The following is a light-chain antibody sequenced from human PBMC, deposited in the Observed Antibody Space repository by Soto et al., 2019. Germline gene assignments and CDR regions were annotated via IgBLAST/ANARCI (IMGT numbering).Light chain of an antibody. J-gene: IGLJ1*01. CDR1: SSDVGGYNY. CDR2: DVS. Sequence: QSVLTQPASVSGSPGQSITISCTGTSSDVGGYNYVSWYQQHPGKAPKLMIYDVSNRPSGVSNLFSGSKSGNTASLTISGLQAEDEADYYCSSYTSSSTLPGVFGTGTKVTVL. CDR3: SSYTSSSTLPGV. V-gene: IGLV2-14*01.